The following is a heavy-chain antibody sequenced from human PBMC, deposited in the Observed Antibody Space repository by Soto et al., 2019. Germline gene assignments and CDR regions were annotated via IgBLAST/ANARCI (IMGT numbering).Heavy chain of an antibody. V-gene: IGHV4-39*01. Sequence: QLQLQESGPGLVKPSETLSLTCTVSGGSISSSSYYWGWIRQPPGKGLEWIGSIYYSGSTYYNPSLKSRVTISVDTSKNQFSLKLSSVTAADTAVYYCATLPQLVPYYYYGMDVWGQGTTVTVSS. CDR3: ATLPQLVPYYYYGMDV. J-gene: IGHJ6*02. D-gene: IGHD6-6*01. CDR2: IYYSGST. CDR1: GGSISSSSYY.